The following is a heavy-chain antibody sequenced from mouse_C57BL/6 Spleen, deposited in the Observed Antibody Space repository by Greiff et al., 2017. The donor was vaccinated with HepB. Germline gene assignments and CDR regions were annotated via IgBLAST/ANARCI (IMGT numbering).Heavy chain of an antibody. V-gene: IGHV3-1*01. J-gene: IGHJ2*01. CDR3: ARDGYGNYFDY. CDR1: GYSITSGYD. CDR2: ISYSGST. D-gene: IGHD2-1*01. Sequence: EVQLQESGPGMVKPSQSLSLTCTVTGYSITSGYDWHWIRHFPGNKLEWMGYISYSGSTNYNPSLKSRISITHDTSKNHFFLKLNSVTTEDTATYYCARDGYGNYFDYWGQGTTLTVSS.